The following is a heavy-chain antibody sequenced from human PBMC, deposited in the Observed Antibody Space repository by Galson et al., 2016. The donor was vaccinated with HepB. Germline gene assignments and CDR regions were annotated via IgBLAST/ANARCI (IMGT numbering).Heavy chain of an antibody. CDR2: IYAGGST. V-gene: IGHV3-66*01. CDR1: GFTVSDNY. CDR3: AREGPSGSHYF. Sequence: SLRLSCAASGFTVSDNYMSWVRQAPGKGLEWVSAIYAGGSTYDADSVKDRFSISRDNSKNTLYLQMTSLRPEDTAVYYCAREGPSGSHYFWGQGTLVTVSP. J-gene: IGHJ4*02. D-gene: IGHD1-26*01.